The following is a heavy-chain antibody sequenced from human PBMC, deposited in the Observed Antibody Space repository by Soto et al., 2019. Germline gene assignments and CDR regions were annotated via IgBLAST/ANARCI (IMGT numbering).Heavy chain of an antibody. J-gene: IGHJ4*02. V-gene: IGHV3-33*01. D-gene: IGHD2-15*01. Sequence: GRSLRLSCAASGFTFSSYGMHWVRQAPGKGLEWVAVIWYDGSNKYYADSVKGRFTISRDNSKNTLYLQMNSLRAEDTAVYYCARDGGGYHASKFDYWGQGTLVTVSS. CDR1: GFTFSSYG. CDR2: IWYDGSNK. CDR3: ARDGGGYHASKFDY.